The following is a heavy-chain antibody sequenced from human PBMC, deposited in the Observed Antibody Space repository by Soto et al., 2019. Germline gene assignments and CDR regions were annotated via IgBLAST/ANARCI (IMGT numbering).Heavy chain of an antibody. CDR1: GGSFSGYC. D-gene: IGHD2-8*02. CDR2: INHSGST. V-gene: IGHV4-34*01. CDR3: ARDRITGLFDY. Sequence: SETLSLTCAVYGGSFSGYCWTWIRQPPGTGLEWIGEINHSGSTNYNPSLKSRVTISVDTSKNQFSLKLTSVTAADTAVYYCARDRITGLFDYWGQGTLVTVSS. J-gene: IGHJ4*02.